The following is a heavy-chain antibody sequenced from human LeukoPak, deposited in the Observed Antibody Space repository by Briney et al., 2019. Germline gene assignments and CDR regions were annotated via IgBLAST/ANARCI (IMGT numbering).Heavy chain of an antibody. CDR1: GFTFSSHS. D-gene: IGHD2-2*01. CDR2: ISSSSSYI. CDR3: ARDSAIVVVPAAPDY. V-gene: IGHV3-21*01. Sequence: GGSLRLSCAASGFTFSSHSMNWVRQAPGKGLEWVSSISSSSSYIYYADSVKGRFTISRDNAKNSLYLQMNSLRAEDTAVYYCARDSAIVVVPAAPDYWGQGTLVTVSS. J-gene: IGHJ4*02.